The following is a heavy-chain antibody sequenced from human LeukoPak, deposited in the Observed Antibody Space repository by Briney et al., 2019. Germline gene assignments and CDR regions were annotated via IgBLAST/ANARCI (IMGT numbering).Heavy chain of an antibody. D-gene: IGHD2-8*02. J-gene: IGHJ4*02. CDR3: ARSLVVDFDY. V-gene: IGHV3-7*01. Sequence: GGSLRLSCAASGFTFSSYAMHWVRQAPGKGLEWVANIKQDGSEKYYVDSVKGRFTISRDNAKNSLYLQMNSLRAEDTAVYYCARSLVVDFDYWGQGTLVTVSS. CDR1: GFTFSSYA. CDR2: IKQDGSEK.